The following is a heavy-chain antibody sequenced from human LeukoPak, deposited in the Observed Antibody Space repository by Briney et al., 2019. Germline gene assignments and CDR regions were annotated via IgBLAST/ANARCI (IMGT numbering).Heavy chain of an antibody. Sequence: PSETLSLTCAVSGASITSSHWWSCARQPPGKGLEWIGEIHHSGSTNYNPSLKSRVTISVDTSKNQFSLKLSSVTAADTAVYYCARGSQSLGYCSGGSCRAKIFDYWGQGTLVTVSS. CDR2: IHHSGST. V-gene: IGHV4-4*02. CDR1: GASITSSHW. CDR3: ARGSQSLGYCSGGSCRAKIFDY. D-gene: IGHD2-15*01. J-gene: IGHJ4*02.